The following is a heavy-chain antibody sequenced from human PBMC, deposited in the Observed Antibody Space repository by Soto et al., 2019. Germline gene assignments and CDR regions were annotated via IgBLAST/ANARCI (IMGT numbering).Heavy chain of an antibody. Sequence: EVQLVESGGGLVQPGGSLRVSCAASGFTFGSYWMNWVRQAPGKGLVWVSRIDSDGSSTTYADSVKGRFTTSRDNAKNTLYLQMSSLRVEETAVYYCARGRPYSMDVWGQGSTVTVSS. CDR2: IDSDGSST. V-gene: IGHV3-74*01. CDR3: ARGRPYSMDV. CDR1: GFTFGSYW. J-gene: IGHJ6*02.